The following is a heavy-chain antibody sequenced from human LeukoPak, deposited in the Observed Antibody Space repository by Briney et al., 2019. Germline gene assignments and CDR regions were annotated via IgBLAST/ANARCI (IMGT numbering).Heavy chain of an antibody. CDR1: GYTFSDYD. V-gene: IGHV1-8*01. CDR3: ARVRSGYCSSTSCVGFDY. Sequence: ASVKVSCKASGYTFSDYDINWVRQATGQGLEWMGWINPNSGNAGYAQKFQGRVTMTRNTSISTAYMELSSLRSEDTAMYYCARVRSGYCSSTSCVGFDYWGQGTLVTVSS. CDR2: INPNSGNA. D-gene: IGHD2-2*01. J-gene: IGHJ4*02.